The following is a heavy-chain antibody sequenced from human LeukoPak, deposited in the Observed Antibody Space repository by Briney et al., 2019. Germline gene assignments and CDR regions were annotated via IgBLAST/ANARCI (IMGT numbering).Heavy chain of an antibody. CDR2: ISSSGSTI. Sequence: QPGGSLRLSCAASGFTFSSYEMNWVRQAPGKGLEWVSYISSSGSTIYYADSVKGRFTISRDNSKNTLYLQINSLRVEDTAVYYCAREILAPGKTHDYWGQGTLVSVSS. CDR3: AREILAPGKTHDY. V-gene: IGHV3-48*03. CDR1: GFTFSSYE. D-gene: IGHD3-3*01. J-gene: IGHJ4*02.